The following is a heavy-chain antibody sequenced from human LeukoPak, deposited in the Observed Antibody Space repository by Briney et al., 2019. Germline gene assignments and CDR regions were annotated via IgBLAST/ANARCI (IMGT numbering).Heavy chain of an antibody. J-gene: IGHJ4*02. D-gene: IGHD6-19*01. CDR3: AHIAVGQGDFDH. Sequence: GGSLRLSCAVSGITFSNAWMTWVRQAPGKGLEWVGRIKSKAGGEIRDYAAPVKGRFTISRDDSIDTVYLEMNGLKTEDTAMYYCAHIAVGQGDFDHWAREPWSPSRQ. CDR2: IKSKAGGEIR. CDR1: GITFSNAW. V-gene: IGHV3-15*05.